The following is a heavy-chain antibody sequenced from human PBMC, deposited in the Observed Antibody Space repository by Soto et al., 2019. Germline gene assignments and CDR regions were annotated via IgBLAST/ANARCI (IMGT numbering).Heavy chain of an antibody. J-gene: IGHJ4*02. D-gene: IGHD6-13*01. CDR2: ISSGGSTV. V-gene: IGHV3-11*04. CDR1: GFSFSDYY. CDR3: ARDRAAGGY. Sequence: GGSLRLSCVVSGFSFSDYYMSWIRQAPGKGLEWVAYISSGGSTVHYADSVRGRFTVSRDNARNSLYLQMNTLRVEDTALYYCARDRAAGGYWGQGTLVTVSS.